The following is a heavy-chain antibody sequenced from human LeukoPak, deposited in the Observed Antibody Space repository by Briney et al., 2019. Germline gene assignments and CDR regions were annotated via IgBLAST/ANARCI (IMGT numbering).Heavy chain of an antibody. D-gene: IGHD4-17*01. J-gene: IGHJ3*02. CDR3: AKDPTVTTHGAFDI. CDR1: GFTFSDYY. V-gene: IGHV3-11*01. CDR2: ISSSGSTI. Sequence: GGSLRLSCAASGFTFSDYYMSWIRQAPGKGLEWVSYISSSGSTIYYADSVKGRFTISRDNAKNSLYLQMNSLRAEDTAVYYCAKDPTVTTHGAFDIWGQGTMVTVSS.